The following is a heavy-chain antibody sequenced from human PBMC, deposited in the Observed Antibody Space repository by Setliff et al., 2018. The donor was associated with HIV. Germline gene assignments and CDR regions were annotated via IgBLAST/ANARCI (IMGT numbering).Heavy chain of an antibody. CDR3: ARDSVLGRDGYNPIGH. Sequence: GGSLRLSCEASGFIVSSTYMSWVRQAPGKGLEWISVIYGSGGKYYADSVKGRFTISRDTSKNAVDLQMNSLRAEDTAVYYCARDSVLGRDGYNPIGHWGQGTVVTVSS. J-gene: IGHJ4*02. D-gene: IGHD5-18*01. V-gene: IGHV3-53*01. CDR1: GFIVSSTY. CDR2: IYGSGGK.